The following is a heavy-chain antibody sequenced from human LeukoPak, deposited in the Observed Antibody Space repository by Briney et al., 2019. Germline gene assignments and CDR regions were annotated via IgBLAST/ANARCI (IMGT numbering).Heavy chain of an antibody. V-gene: IGHV3-66*01. Sequence: QPGGSLRLSCAAFGFIVRSNHINWVRQAPGKGLEWVSITYSGDTTYYADSVKGRFIISRDNSKNTLYLQMNSLRAEDTAVYYCAKRAYYYDSSGYSMYYFDYWGQGTLVTVSS. CDR3: AKRAYYYDSSGYSMYYFDY. J-gene: IGHJ4*02. CDR1: GFIVRSNH. CDR2: TYSGDTT. D-gene: IGHD3-22*01.